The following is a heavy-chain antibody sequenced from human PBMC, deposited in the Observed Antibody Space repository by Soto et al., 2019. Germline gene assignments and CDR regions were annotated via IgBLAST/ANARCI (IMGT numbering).Heavy chain of an antibody. CDR3: TTGVTSRGMDV. Sequence: WGSLRLSCAASGCTFSNACMSWVRQAPGKGLEWVGRIKTKTDGGTTDYAAPVKGRFTISRDDSKNTLYLQMNSLKTEDTAVYYCTTGVTSRGMDVWGQGTTVTVSS. V-gene: IGHV3-15*01. CDR2: IKTKTDGGTT. CDR1: GCTFSNAC. D-gene: IGHD2-21*02. J-gene: IGHJ6*02.